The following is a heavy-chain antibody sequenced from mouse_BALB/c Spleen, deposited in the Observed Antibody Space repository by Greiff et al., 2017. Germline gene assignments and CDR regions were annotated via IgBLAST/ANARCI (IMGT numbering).Heavy chain of an antibody. Sequence: EVQGVESGGGLVKPGGSLKLSCAASGFTFSDYYMYWVRQTPEKRLEWVATISDGGSYTYYPDSVKGRFTISRDNAKNNLYLQMSSLKSEDTAMYYCARDGLGRFDYWGQGTTLTVSS. CDR3: ARDGLGRFDY. V-gene: IGHV5-4*02. J-gene: IGHJ2*01. CDR2: ISDGGSYT. CDR1: GFTFSDYY. D-gene: IGHD4-1*01.